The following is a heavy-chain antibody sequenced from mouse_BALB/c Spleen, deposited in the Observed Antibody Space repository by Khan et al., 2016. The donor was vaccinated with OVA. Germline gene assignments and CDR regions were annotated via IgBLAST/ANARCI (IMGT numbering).Heavy chain of an antibody. J-gene: IGHJ3*01. Sequence: QVQLKQSGGDLMKPGASVKISCKATGYTFSSYWIEWVKQRPGHGLEWIGQIFPGSVSITYNEKFKGKATLTADTSSNTAYMQRSSLTSEYSAVYYCARVGYGRFAFWGQGTLVTVSA. CDR3: ARVGYGRFAF. D-gene: IGHD2-2*01. CDR2: IFPGSVSI. V-gene: IGHV1-9*01. CDR1: GYTFSSYW.